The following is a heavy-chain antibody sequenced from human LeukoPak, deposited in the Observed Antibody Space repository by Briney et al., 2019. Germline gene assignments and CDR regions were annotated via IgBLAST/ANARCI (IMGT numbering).Heavy chain of an antibody. V-gene: IGHV1-18*01. D-gene: IGHD2/OR15-2a*01. Sequence: GASVKVSCKASGYTFTSYGISWVRQAPGQGLEWMGWISAYNGNTNYAQKFQGRVTMTRNTSISTAYMELSSLRSEGTAVYYCASDGNTWGQGTLVTVSS. J-gene: IGHJ5*02. CDR1: GYTFTSYG. CDR3: ASDGNT. CDR2: ISAYNGNT.